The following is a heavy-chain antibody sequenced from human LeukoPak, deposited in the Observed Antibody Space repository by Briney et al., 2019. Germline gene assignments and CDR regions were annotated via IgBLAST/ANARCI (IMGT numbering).Heavy chain of an antibody. V-gene: IGHV3-33*03. CDR3: ARRLVATNLDY. CDR2: IWYDGSNK. CDR1: GFTFSRNG. Sequence: GGSLRLSCVASGFTFSRNGMHWVRQAPGKGLEWVAVIWYDGSNKYYADSVKGRFTISRDNAKKSLYLQMNSLRAEDTAVYYCARRLVATNLDYWGQGTLVTVSS. D-gene: IGHD5-24*01. J-gene: IGHJ4*02.